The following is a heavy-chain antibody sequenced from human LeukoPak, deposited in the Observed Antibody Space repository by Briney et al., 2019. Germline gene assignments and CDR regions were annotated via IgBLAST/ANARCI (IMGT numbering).Heavy chain of an antibody. V-gene: IGHV3-23*01. D-gene: IGHD2-15*01. J-gene: IGHJ4*02. CDR3: VKSPLNLGYCRGGSCHYFDY. CDR1: GFTFSDYY. CDR2: ISGTGGTT. Sequence: PGGSLRLSCAASGFTFSDYYMSWIRQTPGKGLEWVSVISGTGGTTYDADSVKGRFTISRDNSKNTLYLQMNSLRAEDTAVYYCVKSPLNLGYCRGGSCHYFDYWGQGTLVTVSS.